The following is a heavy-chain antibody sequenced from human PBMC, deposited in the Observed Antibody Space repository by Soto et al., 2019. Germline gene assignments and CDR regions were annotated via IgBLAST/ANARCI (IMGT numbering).Heavy chain of an antibody. J-gene: IGHJ6*02. V-gene: IGHV3-30*18. CDR1: GFTFSSYG. CDR2: ISYDGSNK. D-gene: IGHD2-2*02. Sequence: PGGSLRLSCAASGFTFSSYGMHWVRQAPGKGLEWVAVISYDGSNKYYADSVKGRFTISRDNSKNTLYLQMNSLRAEDTAVYYCAKEGGYCSSTSCYTRDSDYGMDVWGQGTTVTVSS. CDR3: AKEGGYCSSTSCYTRDSDYGMDV.